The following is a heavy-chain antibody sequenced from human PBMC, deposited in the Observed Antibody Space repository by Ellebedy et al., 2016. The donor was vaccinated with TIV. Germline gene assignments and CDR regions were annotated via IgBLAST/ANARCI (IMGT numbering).Heavy chain of an antibody. CDR3: ARAGHSAGIAVAGKFGY. CDR1: GYTFTGYY. CDR2: INPNRGGT. V-gene: IGHV1-2*02. D-gene: IGHD6-19*01. Sequence: ASVKVSCKASGYTFTGYYMHWVRQAPGQGLEWMGWINPNRGGTKYAQKFQGRVTMTRDTSISTAYMELSRLRSDDTAVYYCARAGHSAGIAVAGKFGYWGQGTLVTVSS. J-gene: IGHJ4*02.